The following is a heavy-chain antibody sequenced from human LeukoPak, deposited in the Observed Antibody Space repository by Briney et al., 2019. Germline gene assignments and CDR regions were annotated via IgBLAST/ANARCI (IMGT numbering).Heavy chain of an antibody. CDR2: INHSGST. Sequence: GSLRLSCAASGFTLRNYAMSWIRQPPGKGLEWIGEINHSGSTNYNPSLKSRVTISVDTSKNQFSLKLSSVTAADTAVYYCARHARWPRVYYFDYWGQGTLVTVSS. CDR3: ARHARWPRVYYFDY. J-gene: IGHJ4*02. D-gene: IGHD2-8*01. CDR1: GFTLRNYA. V-gene: IGHV4-34*01.